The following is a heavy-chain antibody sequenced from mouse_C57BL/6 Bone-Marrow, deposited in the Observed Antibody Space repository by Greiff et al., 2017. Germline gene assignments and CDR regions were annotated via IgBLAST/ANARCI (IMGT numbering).Heavy chain of an antibody. J-gene: IGHJ2*01. V-gene: IGHV1-55*01. D-gene: IGHD4-1*01. Sequence: QVQLQQPGAELVKPGASVKMSCKASGYTFTSYWITWVKQRPGQGLEWIGDIYPTSGRTNYNEKFKSKAILTVDTSSNTAYMQLSSLTSEDSAVFYCAISGPLGRSFDYWRQGTTLTVSS. CDR2: IYPTSGRT. CDR3: AISGPLGRSFDY. CDR1: GYTFTSYW.